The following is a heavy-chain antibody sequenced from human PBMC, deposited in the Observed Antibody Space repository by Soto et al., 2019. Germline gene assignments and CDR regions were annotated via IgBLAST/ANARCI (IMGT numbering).Heavy chain of an antibody. CDR2: IGESGTPT. CDR1: GFTFSSYA. CDR3: ARYIPGVRYYGMDV. D-gene: IGHD2-2*01. Sequence: EVQLLESGGGLVQPGGSLRLSCAASGFTFSSYAMKWVRQAPGNGLEWVSLIGESGTPTYYADSMKGRFTISRDNSGNTLFLEMYSLRAEDTAVYYCARYIPGVRYYGMDVWGQGTTVTVSS. V-gene: IGHV3-23*01. J-gene: IGHJ6*02.